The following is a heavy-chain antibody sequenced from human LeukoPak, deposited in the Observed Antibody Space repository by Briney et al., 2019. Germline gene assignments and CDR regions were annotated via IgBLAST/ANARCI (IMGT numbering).Heavy chain of an antibody. Sequence: SGPTLVIPTQTLTLTCTFSGFSLSTSGMCVSWVRQPPGKALEWLALIDWDDDKYYSTSLKTRLTISKDTSKSQVVLTMTNMDPVDTATYYCARSSAYYYDSSGYFENWFDPWGQGTLVTVSS. D-gene: IGHD3-22*01. CDR1: GFSLSTSGMC. CDR2: IDWDDDK. J-gene: IGHJ5*02. CDR3: ARSSAYYYDSSGYFENWFDP. V-gene: IGHV2-70*20.